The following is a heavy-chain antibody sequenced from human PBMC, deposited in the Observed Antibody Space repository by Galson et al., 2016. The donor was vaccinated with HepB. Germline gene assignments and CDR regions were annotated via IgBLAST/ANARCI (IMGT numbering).Heavy chain of an antibody. CDR1: GDSIRGSSYF. J-gene: IGHJ4*02. CDR3: GRRRGGFPDY. Sequence: TLYLTCTVSGDSIRGSSYFWGWIRQPPGKGLEWIGSIYYTGSTDYNPSLKSRVTISVDTSKHQFSLKLNSVTAADTAVYYCGRRRGGFPDYWGQGTLVTVSS. CDR2: IYYTGST. V-gene: IGHV4-39*01. D-gene: IGHD2/OR15-2a*01.